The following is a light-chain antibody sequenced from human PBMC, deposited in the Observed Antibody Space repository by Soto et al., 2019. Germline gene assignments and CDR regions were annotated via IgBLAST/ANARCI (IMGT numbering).Light chain of an antibody. Sequence: DIQMTQSPSSLSASVGDRVTITCQASQDISNYLNWYQQKPGKAPKLLIYDASNLETGVPSRFSGCGSGTDFTFTISSLQPEDIATYYCQQYDNLPSFTFGPGTKVDIK. J-gene: IGKJ3*01. CDR1: QDISNY. CDR3: QQYDNLPSFT. V-gene: IGKV1-33*01. CDR2: DAS.